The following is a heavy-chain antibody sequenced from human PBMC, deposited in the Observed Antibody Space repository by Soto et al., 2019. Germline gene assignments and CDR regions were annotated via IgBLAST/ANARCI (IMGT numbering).Heavy chain of an antibody. V-gene: IGHV3-11*01. CDR1: GFTFSDYY. CDR2: ISSRDNII. Sequence: QVQLVESGGGLVKPGGSLRLSCAASGFTFSDYYISWIRQAPGKGLEWVSYISSRDNIIYYADSVKGRFTISRDNAKNSLYLQVNSLRAEDTAVYYCARALGYYDSSGYFDYWGQGPLVTFSS. J-gene: IGHJ4*02. D-gene: IGHD3-22*01. CDR3: ARALGYYDSSGYFDY.